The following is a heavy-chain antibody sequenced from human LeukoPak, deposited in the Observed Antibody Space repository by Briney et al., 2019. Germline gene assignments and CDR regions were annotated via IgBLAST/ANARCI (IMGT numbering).Heavy chain of an antibody. V-gene: IGHV4-39*01. Sequence: SETLSLTCTVSGGSISSSSYYWGWIRQPPGKGLEWIGSIYYSGSTYYNPSLKSRVTISVDTSKNQFSLKLSSVTAADTAVYYCASSRGAWGPYVWGSYSFDTFAPFGYWGQGTLVTVSS. J-gene: IGHJ4*02. D-gene: IGHD3-16*01. CDR1: GGSISSSSYY. CDR3: ASSRGAWGPYVWGSYSFDTFAPFGY. CDR2: IYYSGST.